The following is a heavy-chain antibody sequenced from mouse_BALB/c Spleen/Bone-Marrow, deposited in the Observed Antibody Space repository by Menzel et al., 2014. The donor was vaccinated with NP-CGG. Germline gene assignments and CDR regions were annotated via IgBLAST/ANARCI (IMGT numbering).Heavy chain of an antibody. CDR2: ISSGGGNT. Sequence: EVQGVESGGGLVKPGGSLKLSCAVSGFTFSSYTMSWVRQTPEKRLEWVATISSGGGNTYYPDSVKGRFTISGDNAKNNLYLQMSSLRSEDTALYYCARYPSYYYGYAMDYWGQGTSVTVSS. D-gene: IGHD1-1*01. V-gene: IGHV5-9*03. CDR1: GFTFSSYT. J-gene: IGHJ4*01. CDR3: ARYPSYYYGYAMDY.